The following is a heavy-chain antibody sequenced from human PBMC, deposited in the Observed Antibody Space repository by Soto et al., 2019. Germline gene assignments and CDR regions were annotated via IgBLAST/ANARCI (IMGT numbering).Heavy chain of an antibody. CDR3: AKLRGYCSSTSCYPFDY. Sequence: PGGSLRLSCAASGFTFSSYWMSWVRQAPGKGLEWVANIKQDGSEKYYVDSVKGRFTISRDNAKNSLYLQMNSLRAEDTAVYYCAKLRGYCSSTSCYPFDYWGRGTLVTVSS. D-gene: IGHD2-2*01. CDR1: GFTFSSYW. CDR2: IKQDGSEK. J-gene: IGHJ4*02. V-gene: IGHV3-7*01.